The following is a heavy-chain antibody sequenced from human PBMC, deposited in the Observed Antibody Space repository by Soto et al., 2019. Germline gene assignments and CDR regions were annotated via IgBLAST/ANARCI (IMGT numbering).Heavy chain of an antibody. CDR1: GGSISKYY. Sequence: SETLSLTCTVSGGSISKYYWSWIRQHPGKGLEWLGYIYYAGSTNYNPSLQSRLTISVDTSKDQFSLKLTSVTAADTAVYYCARGITIFGGGMDVWGQGTTVTVSS. CDR2: IYYAGST. D-gene: IGHD3-3*01. V-gene: IGHV4-59*01. CDR3: ARGITIFGGGMDV. J-gene: IGHJ6*02.